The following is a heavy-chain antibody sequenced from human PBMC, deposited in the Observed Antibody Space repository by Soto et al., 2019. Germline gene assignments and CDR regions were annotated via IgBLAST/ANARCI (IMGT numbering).Heavy chain of an antibody. J-gene: IGHJ6*02. V-gene: IGHV3-30*18. Sequence: QVQLVESGGGVVQPGRSLRLSCAASGFTFSSYGMHWVRQAPGKGLEWVAVISYDGSNKYYADSVKGRFTISRDNSKNTLYLQMNSLRAEDTAVYYCAKDWGGSYPEFLGMDVWGQGTTVTVSS. D-gene: IGHD1-26*01. CDR2: ISYDGSNK. CDR3: AKDWGGSYPEFLGMDV. CDR1: GFTFSSYG.